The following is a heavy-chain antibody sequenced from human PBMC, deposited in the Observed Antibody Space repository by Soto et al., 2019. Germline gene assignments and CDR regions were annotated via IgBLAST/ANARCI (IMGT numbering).Heavy chain of an antibody. CDR2: INSGGNT. J-gene: IGHJ5*02. CDR3: ARHPERIAQIGWFDP. CDR1: GFGVSNNY. Sequence: GGSLRLSCAASGFGVSNNYMSWVRQAPGKGLEWVSAINSGGNTYYADSVKGRFTISRDNSKNALYLQMNSLRAEDTAVYYCARHPERIAQIGWFDPWGQGTLVTVSS. D-gene: IGHD6-13*01. V-gene: IGHV3-66*04.